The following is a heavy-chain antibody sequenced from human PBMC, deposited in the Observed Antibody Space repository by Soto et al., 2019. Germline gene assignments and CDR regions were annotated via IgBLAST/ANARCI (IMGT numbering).Heavy chain of an antibody. D-gene: IGHD3-22*01. J-gene: IGHJ6*02. Sequence: GPTLVNPTQTLTLTCTFSGFSLSTSGMCVSWIRQPPGKALEWLALIDWDDDKYYSTSLKTRLTISKDTSKNQVVLTMTNMDPVDTATYYCARILRDYYDSSGFKVGYYYGMDVWGQGTTVTVSS. CDR3: ARILRDYYDSSGFKVGYYYGMDV. CDR2: IDWDDDK. V-gene: IGHV2-70*01. CDR1: GFSLSTSGMC.